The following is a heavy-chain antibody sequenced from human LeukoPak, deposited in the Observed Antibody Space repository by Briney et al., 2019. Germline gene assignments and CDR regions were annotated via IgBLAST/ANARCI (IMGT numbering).Heavy chain of an antibody. CDR3: ARHGSITMVPFNPGYYYGMDV. J-gene: IGHJ6*02. Sequence: GESLKISCKGSGYSFTSYWIGWVRQMPGKGLEWMGIIYPDDSDTRYSPSFQGQVTISADKSISTAYLQWSSLKASDTAMYYCARHGSITMVPFNPGYYYGMDVWGQGTTVTVSS. CDR1: GYSFTSYW. CDR2: IYPDDSDT. D-gene: IGHD3-10*01. V-gene: IGHV5-51*01.